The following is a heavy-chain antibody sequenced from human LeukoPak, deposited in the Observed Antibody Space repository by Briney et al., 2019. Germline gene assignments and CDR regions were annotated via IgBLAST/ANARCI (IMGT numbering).Heavy chain of an antibody. Sequence: ASVKVSCKASGYTLTSYDINWGPQGTGQGLEWMGWMNPNSGNTGYAQKFQGRVTMTRNTSISTAYMELSSLRSEDTAVYYCARNSGYGFDYCGQGTLVTVSS. D-gene: IGHD5-12*01. J-gene: IGHJ4*02. CDR1: GYTLTSYD. V-gene: IGHV1-8*01. CDR3: ARNSGYGFDY. CDR2: MNPNSGNT.